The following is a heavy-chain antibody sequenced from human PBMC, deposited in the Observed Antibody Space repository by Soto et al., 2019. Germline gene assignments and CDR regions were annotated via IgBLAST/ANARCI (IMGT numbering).Heavy chain of an antibody. CDR2: IYYSGST. V-gene: IGHV4-39*01. CDR1: GGSISSSIYY. CDR3: TRVDTPMVMGPGFAY. J-gene: IGHJ4*02. D-gene: IGHD5-18*01. Sequence: SETLSLTCTVSGGSISSSIYYWGWIRQPPGKGLEWIGSIYYSGSTYYNPSLKSRVTISVDTSKNQFSLKLSSVTAADTAEYYCTRVDTPMVMGPGFAYWGEGTLLTVSS.